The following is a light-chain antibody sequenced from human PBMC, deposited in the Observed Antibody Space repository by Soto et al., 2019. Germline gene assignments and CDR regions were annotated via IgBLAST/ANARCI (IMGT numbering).Light chain of an antibody. CDR1: QSLLYGDGKND. J-gene: IGKJ2*01. V-gene: IGKV2D-29*01. CDR2: GAS. CDR3: LQSTNDPIT. Sequence: VLTQSPLSLSATPGQPASMSCKSTQSLLYGDGKNDLNWYLQRPGQAPKLLIYGASNRFSGVPDRFRGSGSGTDFTLTISRVEAEDVGVYYCLQSTNDPITFGQGTRLEIK.